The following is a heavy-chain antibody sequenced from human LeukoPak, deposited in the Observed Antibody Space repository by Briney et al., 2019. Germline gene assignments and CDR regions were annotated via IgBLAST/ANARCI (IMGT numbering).Heavy chain of an antibody. CDR1: GDSVSSNSAA. CDR3: ARVKTRYDILTGTYYYYGMDV. CDR2: TYYRSKWYN. D-gene: IGHD3-9*01. Sequence: SQILSLTCAISGDSVSSNSAAWNWIRQSPSRGLEWLGRTYYRSKWYNDYAVSVKSRITINPDTSKNQFSLQLNSVTPEDTAVYYCARVKTRYDILTGTYYYYGMDVWGQGTTVTVSS. J-gene: IGHJ6*02. V-gene: IGHV6-1*01.